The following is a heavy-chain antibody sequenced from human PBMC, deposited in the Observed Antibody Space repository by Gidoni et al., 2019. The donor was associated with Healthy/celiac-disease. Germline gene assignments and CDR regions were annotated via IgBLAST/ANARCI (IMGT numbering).Heavy chain of an antibody. Sequence: QVQLQQWGAGLLKPSETLSLTCAVYGGSFSGYYWSWIRQPPGKGLEWIGEINHSGSTNYNPSLKSRVTISVDTSKNQFSLKLSSVTAADTAVYYCARLNYGDFPYWYFDLWGRGTLVTVSS. CDR3: ARLNYGDFPYWYFDL. CDR1: GGSFSGYY. CDR2: INHSGST. J-gene: IGHJ2*01. D-gene: IGHD4-17*01. V-gene: IGHV4-34*01.